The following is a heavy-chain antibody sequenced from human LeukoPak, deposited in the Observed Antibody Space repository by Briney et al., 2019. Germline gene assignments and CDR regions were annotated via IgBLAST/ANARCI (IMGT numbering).Heavy chain of an antibody. J-gene: IGHJ5*02. CDR2: IYSGGST. Sequence: GGSLRLSCAASGFTVSSNYMSWVRQAPGKGLEWVSVIYSGGSTYYADSVKGRFTISRDNSKNTLYLQMNSLRAEDTAVYYCARATDYYDSSGYSNWFDPWGQGTLVTVSS. D-gene: IGHD3-22*01. CDR3: ARATDYYDSSGYSNWFDP. V-gene: IGHV3-66*01. CDR1: GFTVSSNY.